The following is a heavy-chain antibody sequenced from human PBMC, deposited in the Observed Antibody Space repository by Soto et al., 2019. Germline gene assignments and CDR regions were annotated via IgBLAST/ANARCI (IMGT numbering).Heavy chain of an antibody. V-gene: IGHV4-59*08. CDR1: GGSISSYY. CDR3: ARRGQQLDSDY. J-gene: IGHJ4*02. D-gene: IGHD6-13*01. CDR2: IYYSGST. Sequence: QVQLQESGPGLVKPSETLSLTCTVSGGSISSYYWSWIRQPPGKGLEWIGYIYYSGSTKYNPSLKSRVTISVDTSKNQFSLKLNSVTAADTAVYYCARRGQQLDSDYWGQGTLVTVSS.